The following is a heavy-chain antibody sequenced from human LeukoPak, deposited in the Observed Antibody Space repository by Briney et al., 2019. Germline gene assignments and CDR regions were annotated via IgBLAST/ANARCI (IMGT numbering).Heavy chain of an antibody. J-gene: IGHJ4*02. CDR3: ARISEQFHSHDH. Sequence: AGGSLRLSCTASGFTFSNYWMSWVRQTPGKGLEWVANIREDESERFYVDSVRGRFTISRDNAKNSLFLHMNRLSGEDTAVYYCARISEQFHSHDHWGQGTLVTVSA. CDR1: GFTFSNYW. D-gene: IGHD1/OR15-1a*01. V-gene: IGHV3-7*01. CDR2: IREDESER.